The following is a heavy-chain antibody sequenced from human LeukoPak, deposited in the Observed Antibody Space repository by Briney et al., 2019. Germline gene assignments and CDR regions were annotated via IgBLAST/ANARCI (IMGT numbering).Heavy chain of an antibody. CDR1: GFTVSSNY. D-gene: IGHD4-23*01. J-gene: IGHJ4*02. V-gene: IGHV3-9*01. CDR2: ISWNSGSI. Sequence: GGSLRLSCAASGFTVSSNYMSWVRQAPGKGLEWVSGISWNSGSIGYADSVKGRFTISRDNAKNSLYLQMNSLRAEDTALYYCAKARDYGGNSGLNYWGQGTLVTVSS. CDR3: AKARDYGGNSGLNY.